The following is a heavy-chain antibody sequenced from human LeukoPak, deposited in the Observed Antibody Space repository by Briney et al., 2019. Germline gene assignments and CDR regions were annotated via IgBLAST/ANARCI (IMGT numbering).Heavy chain of an antibody. V-gene: IGHV3-53*01. CDR3: ARAPIGWYFDY. D-gene: IGHD6-19*01. Sequence: GGSLRLSCAASGFTVSSDYMSWVRRAPGKGLEWVSAIYNDGNTYYADSVKGRFTIFRDNSKNTLYLQMNSLRVEDTAVYYCARAPIGWYFDYWGQGSLVTVSS. CDR1: GFTVSSDY. CDR2: IYNDGNT. J-gene: IGHJ4*02.